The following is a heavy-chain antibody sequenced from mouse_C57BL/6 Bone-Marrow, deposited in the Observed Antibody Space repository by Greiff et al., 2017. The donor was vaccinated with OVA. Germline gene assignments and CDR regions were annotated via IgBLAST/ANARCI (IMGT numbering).Heavy chain of an antibody. V-gene: IGHV5-6*02. D-gene: IGHD3-1*01. CDR2: ISSGGSYT. CDR1: GFTFSSYG. J-gene: IGHJ1*03. CDR3: ARLGWYFDV. Sequence: DVKLVESGGDLVKPGGSLKLSCAASGFTFSSYGMSWVRQTPDKRLEWVATISSGGSYTYYPDSVKGRFTISRDNAKNTLYLQMSSLKSEDTAMYYCARLGWYFDVWGTGTTVTVSS.